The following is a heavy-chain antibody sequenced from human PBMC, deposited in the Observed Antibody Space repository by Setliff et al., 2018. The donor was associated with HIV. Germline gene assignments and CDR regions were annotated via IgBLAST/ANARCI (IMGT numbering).Heavy chain of an antibody. V-gene: IGHV4-34*01. CDR1: GGAFSGYY. CDR3: TRHAPGSDYGDAYYFDY. CDR2: INHSGTA. D-gene: IGHD4-17*01. J-gene: IGHJ4*02. Sequence: SETLSLTCAVYGGAFSGYYWSWIRQPPGKGLEWIGEINHSGTAFHNPSLKSRVTIAVDTSKKRFSLKLSSVTAADTAVYYCTRHAPGSDYGDAYYFDYWGQGRLVTVSS.